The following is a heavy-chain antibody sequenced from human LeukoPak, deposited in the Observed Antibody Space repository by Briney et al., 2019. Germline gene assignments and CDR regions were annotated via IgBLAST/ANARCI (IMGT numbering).Heavy chain of an antibody. Sequence: GPLRLSCAASGFTFRNYNINWVRPAPGRGLEWVSSISSSSSYIYCADSVRGRFTISRDNAKNSLYLQMDSLRVEDTAVYYCARWRSLYYFDYWGQGTLVTVSS. CDR1: GFTFRNYN. J-gene: IGHJ4*02. D-gene: IGHD3-16*01. CDR3: ARWRSLYYFDY. V-gene: IGHV3-21*01. CDR2: ISSSSSYI.